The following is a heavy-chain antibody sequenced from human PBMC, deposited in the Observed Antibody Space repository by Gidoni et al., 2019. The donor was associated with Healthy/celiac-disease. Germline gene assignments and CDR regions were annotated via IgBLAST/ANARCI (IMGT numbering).Heavy chain of an antibody. V-gene: IGHV4-34*01. Sequence: QVQLQQWGAGLWKPSETLSLTCAVDGGSCSGYYWTWIRQPPGKGLEWIGEINHSGSTNYNPSLKSRVTISVDTSKNQFSLKLSSVPAADTAVYYCARGLVFYYATSGSQYPDYWGQGTLVTVSS. CDR1: GGSCSGYY. D-gene: IGHD3-22*01. J-gene: IGHJ4*02. CDR2: INHSGST. CDR3: ARGLVFYYATSGSQYPDY.